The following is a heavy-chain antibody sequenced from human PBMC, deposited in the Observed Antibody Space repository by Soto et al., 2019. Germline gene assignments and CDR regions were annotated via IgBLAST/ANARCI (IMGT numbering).Heavy chain of an antibody. Sequence: ASVKVSCKASGYTFSSYTMYWVRQAPGQRLEWMGWVNADNGNTKYSQKFQGRVTFTRDTSASTADMELSSLRSEDTAVYYCAREGENGNHFNYWGRETLSTVS. CDR1: GYTFSSYT. CDR3: AREGENGNHFNY. V-gene: IGHV1-3*01. J-gene: IGHJ4*02. D-gene: IGHD1-1*01. CDR2: VNADNGNT.